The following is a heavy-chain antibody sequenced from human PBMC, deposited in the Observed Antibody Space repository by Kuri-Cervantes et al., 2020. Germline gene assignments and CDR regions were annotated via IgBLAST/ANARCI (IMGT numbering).Heavy chain of an antibody. CDR3: ARDLPWGYLDQ. CDR1: GFSFNTVW. J-gene: IGHJ4*02. V-gene: IGHV3-7*01. Sequence: GESLKISCAAAGFSFNTVWMSWVRQAPGKGLEWVANIREDGGLMNYLDSVKGRFTVSRDNARTSVYLQMDSLRVEDTAVYYCARDLPWGYLDQWGQGTLVTVSS. CDR2: IREDGGLM. D-gene: IGHD2-15*01.